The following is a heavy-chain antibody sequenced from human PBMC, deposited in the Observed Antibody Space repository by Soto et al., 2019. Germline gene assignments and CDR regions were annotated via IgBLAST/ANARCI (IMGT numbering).Heavy chain of an antibody. Sequence: QVQLQESGPGLVKPSETLALSCTVSGDSISSGGYYWNWIRQHSERGLEWIGYMQSGGRIYYNPSLKSRVTLSVDTSKNQFSLKLRSVTAADTAVYYCASREVDTPMVNYYWGQGTLVTVSS. V-gene: IGHV4-31*03. CDR3: ASREVDTPMVNYY. D-gene: IGHD5-18*01. J-gene: IGHJ4*02. CDR2: MQSGGRI. CDR1: GDSISSGGYY.